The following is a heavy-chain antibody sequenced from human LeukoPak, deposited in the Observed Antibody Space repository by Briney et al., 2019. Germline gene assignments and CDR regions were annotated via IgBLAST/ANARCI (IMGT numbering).Heavy chain of an antibody. J-gene: IGHJ4*02. CDR1: GYTFTSYG. D-gene: IGHD6-13*01. CDR2: ISAYNGNT. CDR3: ARDTLNNLYSSSSYFDY. V-gene: IGHV1-18*01. Sequence: GASVKVSCKASGYTFTSYGISWVRQAPGQGLEWMGWISAYNGNTNYAQKLQGRVTMTTDTSTSTAYMELRSLRSDDTAVYYCARDTLNNLYSSSSYFDYWGQGTLVTVSS.